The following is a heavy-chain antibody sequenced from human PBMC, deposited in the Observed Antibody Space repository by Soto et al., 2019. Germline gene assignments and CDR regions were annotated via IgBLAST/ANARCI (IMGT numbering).Heavy chain of an antibody. D-gene: IGHD2-15*01. Sequence: EVQLVESGGGLVQPGRSLRLSCTASGFTFGDYAMSWFRQAPGKGLEWVGFIRSKAYGGTTEYAASVKGRFTISRDDSISIAYLQMNSLKTDDTAVYYCTSGAGSDIVVVVDSYDAFDIWVRCTMPTVSS. CDR1: GFTFGDYA. CDR2: IRSKAYGGTT. CDR3: TSGAGSDIVVVVDSYDAFDI. V-gene: IGHV3-49*03. J-gene: IGHJ3*02.